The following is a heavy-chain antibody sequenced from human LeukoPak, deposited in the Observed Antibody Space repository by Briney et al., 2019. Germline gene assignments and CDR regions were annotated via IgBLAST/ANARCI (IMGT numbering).Heavy chain of an antibody. CDR1: GFTFSSYG. D-gene: IGHD3-3*01. CDR2: IWYDGSNK. CDR3: QSGFGAFDI. Sequence: GGSLRLSCAASGFTFSSYGMHWVRQAPGKGLEWVAVIWYDGSNKYYADSVKGRFTISRDNSKNTLYLQMNSLRAEDTAVYYCQSGFGAFDIWGQGPMVTVSS. V-gene: IGHV3-33*01. J-gene: IGHJ3*02.